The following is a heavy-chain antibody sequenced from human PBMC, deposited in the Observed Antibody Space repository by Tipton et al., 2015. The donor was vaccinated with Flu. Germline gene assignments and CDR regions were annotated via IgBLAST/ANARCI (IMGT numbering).Heavy chain of an antibody. CDR1: GDSVSSGNYY. CDR3: ATTPPGTNGYHRD. Sequence: TLSLTCTVSGDSVSSGNYYWTWIRQPAGEGLEWIGRIYTIGSTNYNPSLKSRVTISRDTSKNQFSLRLSSVTAADTAVYYCATTPPGTNGYHRDWGQGTLVTVSS. CDR2: IYTIGST. D-gene: IGHD2-8*01. V-gene: IGHV4-61*02. J-gene: IGHJ4*02.